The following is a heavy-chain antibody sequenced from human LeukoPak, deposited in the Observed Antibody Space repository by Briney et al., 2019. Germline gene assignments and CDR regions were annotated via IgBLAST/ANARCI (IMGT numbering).Heavy chain of an antibody. J-gene: IGHJ4*02. V-gene: IGHV4-34*01. Sequence: PSETLSLTCAVYGGSFSGYYWSWIRQPPGKGLEWIGEINHSGSTNYNPSLKSRVTISVDTSKNQFSLKLSSVTAADTAVYYCARTYYYDSSGYLWPSFFDYWGQGTLVTVSS. D-gene: IGHD3-22*01. CDR1: GGSFSGYY. CDR3: ARTYYYDSSGYLWPSFFDY. CDR2: INHSGST.